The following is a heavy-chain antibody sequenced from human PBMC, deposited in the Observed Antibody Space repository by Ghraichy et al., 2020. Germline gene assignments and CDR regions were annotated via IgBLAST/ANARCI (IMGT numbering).Heavy chain of an antibody. CDR1: GGSITSNNYY. CDR3: ARHWRWLQLRDYQENWFDP. D-gene: IGHD5-24*01. V-gene: IGHV4-39*01. Sequence: GSLRLSCTVSGGSITSNNYYWGWVRQPPGKGLEWIGTIYYTGTTYYNPSLKSRVTISLDTFKKQFSLKLSSVTAADTAVYYCARHWRWLQLRDYQENWFDPWGQGTLVTVSS. J-gene: IGHJ5*02. CDR2: IYYTGTT.